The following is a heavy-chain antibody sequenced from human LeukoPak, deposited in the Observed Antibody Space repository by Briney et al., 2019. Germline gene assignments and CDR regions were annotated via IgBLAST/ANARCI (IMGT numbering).Heavy chain of an antibody. V-gene: IGHV3-48*02. CDR2: ISSSSGTI. CDR1: GFTFSDYS. D-gene: IGHD6-13*01. Sequence: GGSLRLSCAASGFTFSDYSMNWVRQTPGKGLEWLSYISSSSGTIYYADSVKGRFTISRDNAQNSLYLQMNSLRDEDTAVYYCVRDGTSNWHMAVWGQGTTVTVS. J-gene: IGHJ6*02. CDR3: VRDGTSNWHMAV.